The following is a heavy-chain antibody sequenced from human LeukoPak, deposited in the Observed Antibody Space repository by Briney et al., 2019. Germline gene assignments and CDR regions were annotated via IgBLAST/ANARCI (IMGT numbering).Heavy chain of an antibody. D-gene: IGHD6-19*01. Sequence: PSETLSLTCTVSGGSISSYYWSWIRQPAGKGLEWIGRIYTSGSTNYNPSLKSRVTISEDKSKNQFSLKLSSVTAADTAVYYCARDKYSSGWYGFDPWGQGTLVTVSS. CDR3: ARDKYSSGWYGFDP. J-gene: IGHJ5*02. V-gene: IGHV4-4*07. CDR1: GGSISSYY. CDR2: IYTSGST.